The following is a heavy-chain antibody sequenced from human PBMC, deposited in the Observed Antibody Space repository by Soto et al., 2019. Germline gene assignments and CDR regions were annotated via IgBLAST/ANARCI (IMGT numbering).Heavy chain of an antibody. V-gene: IGHV4-61*01. J-gene: IGHJ4*02. CDR1: GGSVSDQTYY. CDR3: ASTTAMPDTLLFRYYFDY. D-gene: IGHD4-17*01. Sequence: SETLSLTCFLSGGSVSDQTYYWSWIRPPPGKGLEWIGYVYYSGTTNYNPSLKSRVSISVDTSQNQFSLRLNSVTAADTALYYCASTTAMPDTLLFRYYFDYWGQGTLVTVSP. CDR2: VYYSGTT.